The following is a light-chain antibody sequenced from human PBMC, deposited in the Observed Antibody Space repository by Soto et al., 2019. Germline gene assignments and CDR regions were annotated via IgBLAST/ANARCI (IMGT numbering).Light chain of an antibody. Sequence: QYVVTQSSSVSGSPGQSITISCTGTISDVGSYNYVSWYQQHPGKAPKLMIYEVSYLPSGISSRFSGSKSGNTASLTISGLQTEDEADYYCSSYTSSSTLFGTGTKVTVL. V-gene: IGLV2-14*01. CDR1: ISDVGSYNY. CDR3: SSYTSSSTL. J-gene: IGLJ1*01. CDR2: EVS.